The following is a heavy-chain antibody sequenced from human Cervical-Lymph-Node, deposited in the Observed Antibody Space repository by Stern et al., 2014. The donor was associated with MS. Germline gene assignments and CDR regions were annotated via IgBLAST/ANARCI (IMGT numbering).Heavy chain of an antibody. D-gene: IGHD6-19*01. Sequence: VQLVESAAEVKKPGSSGKVSCKAYGGTFSSYAISWVRQAPGQGLEWMGGIIPIFGSAHYAQKFQGRVTITADESTSTAYMELSSLRSEDTAVYYCATLKVAVADNETPAWGQGTLVTVSS. J-gene: IGHJ4*02. V-gene: IGHV1-69*01. CDR1: GGTFSSYA. CDR2: IIPIFGSA. CDR3: ATLKVAVADNETPA.